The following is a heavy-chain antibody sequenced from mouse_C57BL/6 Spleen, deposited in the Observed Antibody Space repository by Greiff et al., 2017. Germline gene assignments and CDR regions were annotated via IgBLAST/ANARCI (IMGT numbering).Heavy chain of an antibody. V-gene: IGHV1-59*01. J-gene: IGHJ2*01. D-gene: IGHD1-1*01. CDR2: IDPSDSYT. CDR3: ARDRGVYYGSSYGGDY. CDR1: GYTFTSYW. Sequence: VQLQESGAELVRPGTSVKLSCKASGYTFTSYWMHWVKQRPGQGLEWIGVIDPSDSYTNYNQKFKGKATLTVDTSSSTAYMQLSSLTSEDSAVYYCARDRGVYYGSSYGGDYWGQGTTLTVSS.